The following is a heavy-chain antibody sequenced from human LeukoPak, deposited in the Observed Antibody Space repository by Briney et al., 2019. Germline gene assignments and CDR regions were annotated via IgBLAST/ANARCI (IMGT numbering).Heavy chain of an antibody. CDR2: IYSGGST. D-gene: IGHD3-22*01. CDR3: ASSSGSRWYFDY. J-gene: IGHJ4*02. CDR1: GFTVSSNY. Sequence: GGSLRLSCAASGFTVSSNYMSWVRQAPGKGLEWVSIIYSGGSTYFADSVKGRFTISRDNSKNTLYLQMNSLRAEDTAVYYCASSSGSRWYFDYWGQGTLVTVSS. V-gene: IGHV3-53*01.